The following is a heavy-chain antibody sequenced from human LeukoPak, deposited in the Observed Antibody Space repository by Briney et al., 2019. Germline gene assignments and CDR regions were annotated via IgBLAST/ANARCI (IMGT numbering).Heavy chain of an antibody. D-gene: IGHD3-9*01. CDR3: AMNYDILTGYYTPWYFDL. CDR1: GGSFSGCY. V-gene: IGHV4-34*01. CDR2: INHSGST. Sequence: PSETLSLTCAVYGGSFSGCYWSWIRQPPGKGLEWIGEINHSGSTNYNPSLKSRVTISVDTSKNQFSLKLSSVTAADTAVYYCAMNYDILTGYYTPWYFDLWGRGTLVTVSS. J-gene: IGHJ2*01.